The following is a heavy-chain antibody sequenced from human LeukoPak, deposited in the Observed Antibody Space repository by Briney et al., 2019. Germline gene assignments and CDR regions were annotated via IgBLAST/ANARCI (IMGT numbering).Heavy chain of an antibody. CDR2: ISYDGSNK. CDR1: GFSFSSYA. CDR3: ARSLDSPDVSAVYDTSGYYPIDY. J-gene: IGHJ4*02. D-gene: IGHD3-22*01. V-gene: IGHV3-30*04. Sequence: PGGSLRLSCALSGFSFSSYAMHWARQAPGKGLEWVAVISYDGSNKYYADSVKGRFTISRDNSKNTLYLQMNSLRAEDTAVYYCARSLDSPDVSAVYDTSGYYPIDYWGQGTMVTVSS.